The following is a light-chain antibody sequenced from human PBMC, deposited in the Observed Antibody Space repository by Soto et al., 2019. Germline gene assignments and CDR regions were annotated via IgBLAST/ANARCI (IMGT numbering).Light chain of an antibody. CDR1: SGYSNYK. Sequence: QSVLTQPPSASASLGASGTLTCTLSSGYSNYKVDWYQQRPGKGPRFVMRVGTGGIVGSKGDGIPDRFSVLGSGLNRYLTIKNIQEEDESDYHCGADHGSGSNLVLFGGGTKLTVL. CDR2: VGTGGIVG. J-gene: IGLJ2*01. CDR3: GADHGSGSNLVL. V-gene: IGLV9-49*01.